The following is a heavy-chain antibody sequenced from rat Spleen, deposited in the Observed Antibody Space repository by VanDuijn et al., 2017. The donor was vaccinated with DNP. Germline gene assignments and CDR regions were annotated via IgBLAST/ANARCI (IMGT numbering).Heavy chain of an antibody. CDR2: ISYSGST. Sequence: EVQLQESGPGLVKPSQSLSLTCSVTGYSITSNYWAWIRKFPGNKMEWMGYISYSGSTSYNPSLKSRISITRDTSKNQFFLQLNSVTTEDTATYYCARCDSGYGWFAYWGQGTLVTVSS. CDR3: ARCDSGYGWFAY. D-gene: IGHD4-3*01. V-gene: IGHV3-1*01. CDR1: GYSITSNY. J-gene: IGHJ3*01.